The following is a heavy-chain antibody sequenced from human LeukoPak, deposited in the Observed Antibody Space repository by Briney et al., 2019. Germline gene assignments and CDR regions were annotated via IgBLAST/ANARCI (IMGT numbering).Heavy chain of an antibody. CDR3: ARVWIAALGGGDY. CDR1: GYTFTSYY. J-gene: IGHJ4*02. V-gene: IGHV1-46*01. D-gene: IGHD6-6*01. CDR2: INPSGGST. Sequence: GASVTVSCKASGYTFTSYYMHWVRQAPGQGLEWMGLINPSGGSTSYAQKFLGRVTMTRDTSTSTVYMQLSSLRSENTAVYYCARVWIAALGGGDYWGQGTLVTVSS.